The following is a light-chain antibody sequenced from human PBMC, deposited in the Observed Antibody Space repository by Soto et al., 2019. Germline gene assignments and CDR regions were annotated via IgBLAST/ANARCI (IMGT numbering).Light chain of an antibody. CDR3: YSYTSSSTYV. Sequence: QSALPQPPSVSSSPGQSVTISCTGTSSDVGGYNRVSWYQQPPGTAPKLVIYEVIHRPSGVPARFSGSKSGNTASLTISGLQAEDEADYYCYSYTSSSTYVFGTGTKVTVL. V-gene: IGLV2-18*02. CDR1: SSDVGGYNR. CDR2: EVI. J-gene: IGLJ1*01.